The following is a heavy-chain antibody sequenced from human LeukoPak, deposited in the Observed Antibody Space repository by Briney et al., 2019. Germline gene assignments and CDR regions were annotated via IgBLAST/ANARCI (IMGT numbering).Heavy chain of an antibody. Sequence: GGSLRLSCAVSGFIFDDFAMHWVRQVPGKGLEWVSGISWNSDYIRYADSVKGRFTISRDNAKNSLNLQMTSLRPEDTALYFCVRDFDGDYDAFDMWGQGTNVIVSS. J-gene: IGHJ3*02. V-gene: IGHV3-9*01. CDR1: GFIFDDFA. CDR3: VRDFDGDYDAFDM. CDR2: ISWNSDYI. D-gene: IGHD4-17*01.